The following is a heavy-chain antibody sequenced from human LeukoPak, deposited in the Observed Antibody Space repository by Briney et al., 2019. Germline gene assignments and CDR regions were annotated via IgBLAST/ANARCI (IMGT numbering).Heavy chain of an antibody. D-gene: IGHD6-6*01. J-gene: IGHJ4*02. CDR3: ARGSGIAAY. V-gene: IGHV4-34*01. Sequence: SETLSLTCAVYGGSFSGYYWSWIRQPPGKGLEWIGEINHSGSTNYNPSLKSRVTISVDTSKNQFSLKLSSVTAADTAVYYCARGSGIAAYWGQGTLVTVSP. CDR1: GGSFSGYY. CDR2: INHSGST.